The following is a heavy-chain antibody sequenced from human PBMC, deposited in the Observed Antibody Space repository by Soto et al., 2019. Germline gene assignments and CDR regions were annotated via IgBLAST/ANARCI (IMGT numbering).Heavy chain of an antibody. V-gene: IGHV4-4*02. J-gene: IGHJ3*02. CDR3: TSLLAGYFAFDI. D-gene: IGHD3-9*01. Sequence: SETLSLTCAVSGGSISSDNWWSWVRQSPGKGLEWIGEIFHSGSTNYNPSLKSRVILSVDKSKNQFSLSLSSVTAADTAVYYCTSLLAGYFAFDIWGQGTMVTVSS. CDR2: IFHSGST. CDR1: GGSISSDNW.